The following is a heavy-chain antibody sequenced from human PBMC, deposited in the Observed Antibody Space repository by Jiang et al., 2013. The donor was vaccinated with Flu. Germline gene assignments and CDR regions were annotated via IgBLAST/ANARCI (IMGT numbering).Heavy chain of an antibody. CDR3: ARGAAYDFWSGYYQTLDY. CDR2: INAGNGNT. D-gene: IGHD3-3*01. Sequence: SGAEVKKPGASVKVSCKASGYTFTSYAMHWVRQAPGQRLEWMGWINAGNGNTKYSQKFQGRVTITRDTSASTAYMELSSLRSEDTAVYYCARGAAYDFWSGYYQTLDYWGQGTLVTVSS. V-gene: IGHV1-3*01. CDR1: GYTFTSYA. J-gene: IGHJ4*02.